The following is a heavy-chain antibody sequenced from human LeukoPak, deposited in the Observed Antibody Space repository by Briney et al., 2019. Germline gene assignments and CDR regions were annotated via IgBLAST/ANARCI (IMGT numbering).Heavy chain of an antibody. CDR1: GGSISSSSYY. D-gene: IGHD6-19*01. CDR3: ARGQWLVFDY. Sequence: SETLSLTCTVSGGSISSSSYYWGWLRQPPGKGGGWIVSIYYSGSTYYTPSLKSRLTISVDTSKTQFSLKLSSVTAADTAVYYCARGQWLVFDYWGQGTLVTVSS. J-gene: IGHJ4*02. CDR2: IYYSGST. V-gene: IGHV4-39*01.